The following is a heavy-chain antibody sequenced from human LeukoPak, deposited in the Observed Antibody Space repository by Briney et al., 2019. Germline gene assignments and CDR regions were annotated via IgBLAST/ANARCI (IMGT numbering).Heavy chain of an antibody. Sequence: GGSLRLSCAASGFTFSSYGMHWVRQAPGKGLEWVAFIWYDGSNKYYADSVEGRFTISRDNSKNTLYLQMNSLRAEDTAVYYCATAYYDFWSGYFAFAPAQDYWGQGTLVTVSS. CDR1: GFTFSSYG. V-gene: IGHV3-30*02. CDR2: IWYDGSNK. J-gene: IGHJ4*02. CDR3: ATAYYDFWSGYFAFAPAQDY. D-gene: IGHD3-3*01.